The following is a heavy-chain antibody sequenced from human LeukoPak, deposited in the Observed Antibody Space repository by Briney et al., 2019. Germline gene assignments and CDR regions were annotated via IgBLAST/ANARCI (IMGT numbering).Heavy chain of an antibody. CDR2: IYPDDSDT. CDR3: ARSGRLGYCSGGSCFRWDY. Sequence: GESLKISCKVSGYSFTNYWIGWVRQMPGKGPEWMGIIYPDDSDTKYSPSFQGQVTISADKSISTAYLQWSSLKASDTAMYYCARSGRLGYCSGGSCFRWDYWGQGTLVTVSS. J-gene: IGHJ4*02. CDR1: GYSFTNYW. D-gene: IGHD2-15*01. V-gene: IGHV5-51*01.